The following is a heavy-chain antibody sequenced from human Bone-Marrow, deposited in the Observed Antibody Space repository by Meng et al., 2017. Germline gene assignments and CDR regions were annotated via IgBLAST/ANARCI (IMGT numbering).Heavy chain of an antibody. V-gene: IGHV3-74*01. Sequence: GGSLRLSCAASGLNFREYWIHWVRQAPGKGLEWVSRINPDGSSTSHADSVRGRFTISRDNARNTLDLQMNSLRVEDTAVYFCTRATAVSFDIWGQGTMVTVSS. J-gene: IGHJ3*02. D-gene: IGHD1-14*01. CDR3: TRATAVSFDI. CDR1: GLNFREYW. CDR2: INPDGSST.